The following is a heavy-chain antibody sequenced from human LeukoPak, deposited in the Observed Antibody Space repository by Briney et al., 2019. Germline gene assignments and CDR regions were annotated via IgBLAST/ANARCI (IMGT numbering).Heavy chain of an antibody. Sequence: GASVKVSCKASGYTFTTYDINWVRQATGQGLEWMGWMNPNSGNTGYAQKFQGRVTMNRSTSISTAYMELSSLRSEDTAVYYCARGLVGAAARLVYWGQGTLVTVSS. D-gene: IGHD6-6*01. CDR1: GYTFTTYD. V-gene: IGHV1-8*01. J-gene: IGHJ4*02. CDR3: ARGLVGAAARLVY. CDR2: MNPNSGNT.